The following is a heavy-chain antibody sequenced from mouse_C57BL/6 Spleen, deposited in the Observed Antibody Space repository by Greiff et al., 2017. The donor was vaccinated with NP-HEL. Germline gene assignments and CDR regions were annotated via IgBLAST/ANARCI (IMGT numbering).Heavy chain of an antibody. Sequence: QVQLQQPGTELVKRGASVKLSCKASGYTFTSYWMHWVKQRPGQGLEWIGNINPSNGGTNYNEKFKSKATLTVDKSSSTAYMQLSSLTSEDSAVYYCARSPYYYGSSYWYFDVWGTGTTVTVSS. V-gene: IGHV1-53*01. CDR2: INPSNGGT. J-gene: IGHJ1*03. CDR3: ARSPYYYGSSYWYFDV. D-gene: IGHD1-1*01. CDR1: GYTFTSYW.